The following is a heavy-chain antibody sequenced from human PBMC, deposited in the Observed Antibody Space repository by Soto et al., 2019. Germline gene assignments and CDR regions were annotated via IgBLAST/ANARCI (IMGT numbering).Heavy chain of an antibody. CDR1: KYSIIDYY. D-gene: IGHD1-1*01. CDR3: AREDYNWNDYYYYGMDV. Sequence: QVQLVQSGAEVRKPGASVQVSCKASKYSIIDYYIHWVRQAPGQGLEWMGWIKSNSGVTKYAKKLQGRVTMTRDASISTAYMELSRLTSGDTAVYYCAREDYNWNDYYYYGMDVWGQGTTVIVSS. CDR2: IKSNSGVT. V-gene: IGHV1-2*02. J-gene: IGHJ6*02.